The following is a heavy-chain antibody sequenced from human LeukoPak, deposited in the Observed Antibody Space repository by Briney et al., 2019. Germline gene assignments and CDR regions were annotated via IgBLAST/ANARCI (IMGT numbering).Heavy chain of an antibody. J-gene: IGHJ4*02. V-gene: IGHV1-3*01. CDR1: GCTFTSYA. CDR3: ARAERYFDWLLSFDY. CDR2: INAGNGNT. Sequence: ASVKVSCKASGCTFTSYAMHWVRQAPGQRLEWMGWINAGNGNTKYSQKFQGRVTITRDTSASTAYMELSSLRSEDTAVYYCARAERYFDWLLSFDYWGQGTLVTVSS. D-gene: IGHD3-9*01.